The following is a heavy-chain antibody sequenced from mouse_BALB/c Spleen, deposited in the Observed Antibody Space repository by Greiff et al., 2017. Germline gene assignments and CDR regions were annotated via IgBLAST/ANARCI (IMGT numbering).Heavy chain of an antibody. V-gene: IGHV6-6*02. CDR1: GFTFSNYW. Sequence: EVKLVESGGGLVQPGGSMKLSCVASGFTFSNYWMNWVRQSPEKGLEWVAEIRLKSNNYATHYAESVKGRFTISRDDSKSSVYLQMNNLRAEDTGIYYCTRWSYAMDYWGQGTSVTVSS. CDR2: IRLKSNNYAT. CDR3: TRWSYAMDY. J-gene: IGHJ4*01.